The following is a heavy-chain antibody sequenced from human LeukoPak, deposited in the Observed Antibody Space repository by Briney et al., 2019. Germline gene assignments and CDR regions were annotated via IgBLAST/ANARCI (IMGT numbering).Heavy chain of an antibody. CDR3: ARDLSWGFDY. J-gene: IGHJ4*02. V-gene: IGHV3-30*02. CDR1: GFTFTYHG. D-gene: IGHD7-27*01. CDR2: INNDARNK. Sequence: GGSLRLSCAASGFTFTYHGMHWVRQAPGKWLEWVAFINNDARNKYFADSVKGRFTISRDNSKNIVSLQMNSLRADDSALYYCARDLSWGFDYWGQGTLLTVSS.